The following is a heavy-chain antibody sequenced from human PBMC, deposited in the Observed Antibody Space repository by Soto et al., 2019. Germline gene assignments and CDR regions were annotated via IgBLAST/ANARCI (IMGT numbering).Heavy chain of an antibody. CDR3: ARVRTYYDSSGSLDY. D-gene: IGHD3-22*01. V-gene: IGHV1-2*02. Sequence: ASVKVSCKASGYTFTGYFMHWVRQAPGQGLEWMGWITPNSGDTNYAQKFQGRVTMTRDMSISTAYMELRRLTSDDTAVYYCARVRTYYDSSGSLDYWGQGTLVTVSS. CDR1: GYTFTGYF. CDR2: ITPNSGDT. J-gene: IGHJ4*02.